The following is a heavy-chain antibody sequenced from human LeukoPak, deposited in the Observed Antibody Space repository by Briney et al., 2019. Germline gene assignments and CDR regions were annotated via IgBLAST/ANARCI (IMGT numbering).Heavy chain of an antibody. V-gene: IGHV4-39*07. J-gene: IGHJ4*02. CDR3: AREALAEGYFDWLLSPLNYFDY. D-gene: IGHD3-9*01. CDR1: GGSISSSSYY. CDR2: IYYSGST. Sequence: PSETLSLTCTVSGGSISSSSYYWGWIRQPPGKGLEWIGSIYYSGSTYYNPSLKSRVTISVDTSKNQFSLKLSSVTAADTAVYYCAREALAEGYFDWLLSPLNYFDYWGQGTLVTVSS.